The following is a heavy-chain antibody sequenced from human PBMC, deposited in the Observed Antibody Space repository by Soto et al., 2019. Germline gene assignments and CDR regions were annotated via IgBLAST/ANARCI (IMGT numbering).Heavy chain of an antibody. Sequence: QVQLVQSGGEVKKPGASVKVSCKTSGYSFTTYGISWVRQAPGQGLEWMGWISAYNGNTNYAQKLQDRVTMTTDTSTSTADMELRSLRSEDTAVYYCAREGPAPYYYYGMDVWGQGSTVTVSS. CDR2: ISAYNGNT. CDR1: GYSFTTYG. CDR3: AREGPAPYYYYGMDV. J-gene: IGHJ6*02. V-gene: IGHV1-18*01.